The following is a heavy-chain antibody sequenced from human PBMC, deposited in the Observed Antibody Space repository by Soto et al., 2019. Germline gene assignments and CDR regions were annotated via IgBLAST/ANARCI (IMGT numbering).Heavy chain of an antibody. Sequence: QVQLQESGPGLVKPSETLSLTCTVSGGSISSNFWSWIRQPPRKGLEWIGNFYYTGGTNYNASLKSRVTISVDTSKNQFSLKLSSVPAADTAVYYCARLQRTVTAYYYYYDMDVWGQGTTVTVSS. CDR2: FYYTGGT. V-gene: IGHV4-59*01. D-gene: IGHD2-21*02. CDR1: GGSISSNF. J-gene: IGHJ6*02. CDR3: ARLQRTVTAYYYYYDMDV.